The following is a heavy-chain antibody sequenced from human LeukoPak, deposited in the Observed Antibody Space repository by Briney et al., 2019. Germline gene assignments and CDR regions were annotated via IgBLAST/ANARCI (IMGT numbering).Heavy chain of an antibody. D-gene: IGHD3-10*01. CDR1: GFTFSSYW. V-gene: IGHV3-74*01. CDR3: ASHDTKPKWFGEFASDY. CDR2: IKSDGSST. J-gene: IGHJ4*02. Sequence: GGSLRLSCAASGFTFSSYWMHWVRQAPGKGLVWVSRIKSDGSSTSYADSVKGRFTISRDNAKNTLYLQMNSLRAEDTAVYYCASHDTKPKWFGEFASDYWGQGTLVTVSS.